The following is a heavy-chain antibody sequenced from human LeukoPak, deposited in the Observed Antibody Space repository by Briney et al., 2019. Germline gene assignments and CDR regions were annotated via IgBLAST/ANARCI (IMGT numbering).Heavy chain of an antibody. V-gene: IGHV3-23*01. CDR3: AKDPLNTLMVSPTIDY. J-gene: IGHJ4*02. Sequence: GGSLTLSCVVSGFPFSSYAMSWVRQAPGKGLEWVSGISGSGDDTYYAASVKGRFIVSRDTSKNTLYLQMNSLRAEDTAVYYCAKDPLNTLMVSPTIDYWGQGTLVTVSS. D-gene: IGHD5-18*01. CDR1: GFPFSSYA. CDR2: ISGSGDDT.